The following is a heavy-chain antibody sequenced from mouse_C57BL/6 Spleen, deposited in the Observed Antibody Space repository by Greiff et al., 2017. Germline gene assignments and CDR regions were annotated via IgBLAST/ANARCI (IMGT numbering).Heavy chain of an antibody. CDR3: ASGGHYYGSSFGY. CDR2: IDPSDSET. V-gene: IGHV1-52*01. CDR1: GYTFTSYW. Sequence: VQLQQPGAELVRPGSSVKLSCKASGYTFTSYWMHWVKQRPIQGLEWIGNIDPSDSETHYNQKFKDKATLTVDKSSSTAYMQLSSLTSEDSAVYCCASGGHYYGSSFGYWGQGTTLTDSS. D-gene: IGHD1-1*01. J-gene: IGHJ2*01.